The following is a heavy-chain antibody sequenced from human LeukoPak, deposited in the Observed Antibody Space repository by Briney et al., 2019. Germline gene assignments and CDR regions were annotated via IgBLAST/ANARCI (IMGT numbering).Heavy chain of an antibody. CDR1: GYSFTSYL. CDR3: ARRGYYGSGSYYLDY. J-gene: IGHJ4*02. CDR2: IYPGDSDT. D-gene: IGHD3-10*01. V-gene: IGHV5-51*01. Sequence: GASLEISCKGSGYSFTSYLIGWVRPMPGKGLEWRGIIYPGDSDTRYSPSFQVQVTISADKSISTAYLQWSRLKASDTAMYYCARRGYYGSGSYYLDYWGQGTLVTVSS.